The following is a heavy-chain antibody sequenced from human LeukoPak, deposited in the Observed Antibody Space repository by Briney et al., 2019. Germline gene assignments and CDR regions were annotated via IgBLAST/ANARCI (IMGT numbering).Heavy chain of an antibody. CDR3: ASSEGATGPFDY. CDR1: GFTFSSYS. V-gene: IGHV3-21*01. CDR2: ISSSSSYI. J-gene: IGHJ4*02. Sequence: GGSLRLSCAASGFTFSSYSMNWVRQAPGKGLEWVSSISSSSSYIYYADSVKGRFTISRDNAKNSLYLQMNSLRAEDTAVYYCASSEGATGPFDYWGQGTLVTVSS. D-gene: IGHD5-12*01.